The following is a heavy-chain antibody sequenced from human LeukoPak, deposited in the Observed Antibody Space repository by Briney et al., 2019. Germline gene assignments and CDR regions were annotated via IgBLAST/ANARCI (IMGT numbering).Heavy chain of an antibody. Sequence: GGSLRLSCAASGFTVSSNYMSWVRQAPGKGLEWVSVIYSDGRTYYADSVKGRLTISRDNSKNTLYLQMNNLRAEDTAVYYCAREGPRGNSQFDYWGQGTLVTVSS. J-gene: IGHJ4*02. CDR3: AREGPRGNSQFDY. D-gene: IGHD2/OR15-2a*01. V-gene: IGHV3-53*01. CDR1: GFTVSSNY. CDR2: IYSDGRT.